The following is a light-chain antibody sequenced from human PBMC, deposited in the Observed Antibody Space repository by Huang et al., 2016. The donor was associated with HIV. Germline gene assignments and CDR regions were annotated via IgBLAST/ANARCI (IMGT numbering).Light chain of an antibody. V-gene: IGKV3-11*01. CDR2: DTS. Sequence: EIVLTQSPATLSLSPGEGATLSCRASQSVGNYFAWYQQKPGQAPSRLIFDTSIRATDVPARFSGSGSGADFTLTISSLEPEDFAVYYCQQRGSWPLTFGGGTRVEMK. CDR3: QQRGSWPLT. CDR1: QSVGNY. J-gene: IGKJ4*01.